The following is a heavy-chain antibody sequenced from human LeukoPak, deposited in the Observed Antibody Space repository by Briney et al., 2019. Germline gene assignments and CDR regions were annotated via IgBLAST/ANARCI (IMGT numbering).Heavy chain of an antibody. J-gene: IGHJ5*02. CDR1: GGTFSSYA. V-gene: IGHV1-69*04. CDR2: NIPIFGIA. CDR3: AREGYCSSTSCYDNWFDP. D-gene: IGHD2-2*01. Sequence: SVKVSCKASGGTFSSYAISWVRQAPGQGLEWMGRNIPIFGIANYAQKFQGRVTITADKSTSTAYMELSSLRSEDTAVYYCAREGYCSSTSCYDNWFDPWGQGTLVTVSS.